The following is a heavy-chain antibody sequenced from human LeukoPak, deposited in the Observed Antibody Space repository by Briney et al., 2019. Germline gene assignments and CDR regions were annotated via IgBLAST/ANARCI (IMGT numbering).Heavy chain of an antibody. Sequence: PSETLSLTCTVSGGSISSYYWSWIRQPAGKGLEWIGRIYTSGSTNYNPSLKSRVTMSVDTSKNQFSLKLSSVTAADTAVYYCARGSRVVGGYYFDYWGQGTLVTVSS. CDR3: ARGSRVVGGYYFDY. V-gene: IGHV4-4*07. CDR2: IYTSGST. CDR1: GGSISSYY. J-gene: IGHJ4*02. D-gene: IGHD2-15*01.